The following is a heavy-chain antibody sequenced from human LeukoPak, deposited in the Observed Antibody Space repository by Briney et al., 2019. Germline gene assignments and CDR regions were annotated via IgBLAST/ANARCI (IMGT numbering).Heavy chain of an antibody. V-gene: IGHV4-34*01. Sequence: PSETLSLTCAVYGGSFSGYYWSWIRQPPGKGLEWIGEINHSGSTNYNPSLKSRVTISVDTSKNQFSLKLSSVTAADTAVYYCARGAIVVVPAAICHWFDPWGQGTLVTVSS. CDR1: GGSFSGYY. J-gene: IGHJ5*02. D-gene: IGHD2-2*01. CDR3: ARGAIVVVPAAICHWFDP. CDR2: INHSGST.